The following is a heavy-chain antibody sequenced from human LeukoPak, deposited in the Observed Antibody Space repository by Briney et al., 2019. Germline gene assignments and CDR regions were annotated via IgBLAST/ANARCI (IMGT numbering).Heavy chain of an antibody. Sequence: WASVKVSYTASGYTFTSYAMHWVRQAPGQRLEWMGWINAGNGNTKYSQKFQGRVTITRDTSASTAYMELSSLRSEDTAVYYCARDRKAAAGTFHYWGQGTLVTVSS. CDR2: INAGNGNT. J-gene: IGHJ4*02. D-gene: IGHD6-13*01. V-gene: IGHV1-3*01. CDR3: ARDRKAAAGTFHY. CDR1: GYTFTSYA.